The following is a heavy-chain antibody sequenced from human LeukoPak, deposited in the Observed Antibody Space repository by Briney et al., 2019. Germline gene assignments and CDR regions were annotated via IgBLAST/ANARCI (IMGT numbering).Heavy chain of an antibody. CDR1: GGTFSSYA. CDR2: INPSGGST. CDR3: ARDESTSILWW. J-gene: IGHJ1*01. D-gene: IGHD2-21*01. V-gene: IGHV1-46*01. Sequence: ASVKVSCKASGGTFSSYAISWVRQAPGQGLEWMGIINPSGGSTSYAQKFQGRVTMTRDTSTSTVYMELSSLRSEDTAVYYCARDESTSILWWWGQGTLVTVSS.